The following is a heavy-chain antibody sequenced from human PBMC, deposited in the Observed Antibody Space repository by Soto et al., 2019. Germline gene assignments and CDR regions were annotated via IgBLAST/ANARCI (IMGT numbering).Heavy chain of an antibody. D-gene: IGHD6-19*01. J-gene: IGHJ4*02. CDR1: GYTLTELS. CDR3: ATVGSGWPSYYFDY. Sequence: ASVKVSCKVSGYTLTELSMHWVRQAPGKGLERMGGFDPEDGETIYAQKFQGRVTMTEDTSTDTAYMELSSLRSEDTAVYYCATVGSGWPSYYFDYWGQGTLVTVSS. CDR2: FDPEDGET. V-gene: IGHV1-24*01.